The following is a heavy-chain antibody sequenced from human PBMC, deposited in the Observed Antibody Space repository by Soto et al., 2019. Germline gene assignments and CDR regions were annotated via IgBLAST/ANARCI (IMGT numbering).Heavy chain of an antibody. D-gene: IGHD3-3*01. CDR3: ARSWPHTLES. CDR2: INQDGSDK. J-gene: IGHJ5*02. V-gene: IGHV3-7*01. CDR1: GLTFGSHW. Sequence: EVQVVESGGGLVQPGGSLRLSCAASGLTFGSHWMTWVRQVPGKGLEWVANINQDGSDKYYVDSVKGRFTISRDNAKKSRYLKMSSRRVEDTAVYYCARSWPHTLESWGQGTLVTVSS.